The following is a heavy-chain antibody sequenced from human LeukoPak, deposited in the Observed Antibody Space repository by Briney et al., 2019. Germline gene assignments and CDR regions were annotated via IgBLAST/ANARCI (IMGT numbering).Heavy chain of an antibody. V-gene: IGHV4-39*07. CDR1: GGSISRSSYY. Sequence: SETLSLTCTVSGGSISRSSYYWGWIRQPPGKGLEWIGSIYYSGSTNYNPSLKSRVTISVDTSKTQFSLKLSSVTAADTAVYYCARGSGYQRITMVRGVITRFDYWGQGTLVTVSS. D-gene: IGHD3-10*01. CDR2: IYYSGST. CDR3: ARGSGYQRITMVRGVITRFDY. J-gene: IGHJ4*02.